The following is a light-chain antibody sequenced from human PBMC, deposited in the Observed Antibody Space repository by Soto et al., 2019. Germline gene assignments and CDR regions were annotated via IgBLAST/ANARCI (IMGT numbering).Light chain of an antibody. V-gene: IGKV1-33*01. CDR1: QDISNY. CDR2: DAS. J-gene: IGKJ3*01. CDR3: QQANSLFS. Sequence: DIQMTQSPSSLSASVGDRVTITCQASQDISNYLNWYQQKPGKAPKLLIYDASNLETGVPSRFSGSGSGTDFTFTISSLQPEDSATYYCQQANSLFSLGPGTKVDIK.